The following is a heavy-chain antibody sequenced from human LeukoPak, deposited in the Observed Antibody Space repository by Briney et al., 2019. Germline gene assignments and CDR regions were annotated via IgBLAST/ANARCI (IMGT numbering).Heavy chain of an antibody. CDR2: ISSSGSTI. D-gene: IGHD4-23*01. V-gene: IGHV3-11*04. CDR1: GFTFSDYY. CDR3: ARAPTVVTRGFSFDY. J-gene: IGHJ4*02. Sequence: GGSLRLSCAASGFTFSDYYMSWIRQAPGKGLEWVSYISSSGSTIYYADSVKGRFTISRDNAKNSLYLQMNSLRAEDTAVYYCARAPTVVTRGFSFDYWGQGTLDTVSS.